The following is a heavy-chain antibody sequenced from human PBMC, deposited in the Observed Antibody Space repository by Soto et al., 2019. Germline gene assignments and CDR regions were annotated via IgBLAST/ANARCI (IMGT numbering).Heavy chain of an antibody. V-gene: IGHV1-69*13. CDR2: IIPIFGTA. CDR1: GGTFSSYA. CDR3: ASTVSRVVTAILFDY. D-gene: IGHD2-21*02. J-gene: IGHJ4*02. Sequence: SVKVSCKASGGTFSSYAISWVRQAPGQGLEWMGGIIPIFGTANYAQKFQGRVTITADESTSTAYMELSSLRSEDTAVYYCASTVSRVVTAILFDYWGQGTLVTVSS.